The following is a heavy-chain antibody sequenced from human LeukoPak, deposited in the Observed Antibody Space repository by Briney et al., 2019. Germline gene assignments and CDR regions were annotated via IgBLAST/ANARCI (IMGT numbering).Heavy chain of an antibody. CDR3: ARHSCSSTSCYMASEFDY. Sequence: GESLKISCKGSGYSLTSYWIGWVRQMPGKGLEWMGIIYPGDSDTRYSPSFQGQVTISADKSISTAYLRWSSLRASDTAMYYCARHSCSSTSCYMASEFDYWGQGTLVTVSS. D-gene: IGHD2-2*02. CDR2: IYPGDSDT. V-gene: IGHV5-51*01. CDR1: GYSLTSYW. J-gene: IGHJ4*02.